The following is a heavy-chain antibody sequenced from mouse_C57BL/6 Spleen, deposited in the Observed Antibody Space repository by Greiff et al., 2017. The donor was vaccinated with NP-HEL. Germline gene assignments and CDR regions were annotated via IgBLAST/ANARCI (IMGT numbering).Heavy chain of an antibody. V-gene: IGHV1-19*01. CDR3: ARDYYGSSYHFDY. J-gene: IGHJ2*01. CDR2: INPYNGGT. D-gene: IGHD1-1*01. CDR1: GYTFTDYY. Sequence: VQLQQSGPVLVKPGASVKMSCKASGYTFTDYYMNWVKQSHGKSLEWIGVINPYNGGTSYNQKFKGKATLTVDKSSSTAYMELNSLTSEDSAVYYCARDYYGSSYHFDYWGQGTTLTVSS.